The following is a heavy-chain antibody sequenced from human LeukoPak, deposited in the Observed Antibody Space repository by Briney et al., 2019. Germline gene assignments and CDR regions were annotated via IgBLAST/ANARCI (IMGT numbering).Heavy chain of an antibody. D-gene: IGHD3-9*01. CDR1: GYTFTSYG. CDR2: ISAYNGNT. Sequence: ASVKVSCKASGYTFTSYGISWVRQAPGQGLEWMGWISAYNGNTNYAQKLQGRVTMTTDTSTSTAYMGLRSLRSDDTAVYYCARVPHYDILTGYYYYYYYMDVWGKGTTVTISS. J-gene: IGHJ6*03. CDR3: ARVPHYDILTGYYYYYYYMDV. V-gene: IGHV1-18*01.